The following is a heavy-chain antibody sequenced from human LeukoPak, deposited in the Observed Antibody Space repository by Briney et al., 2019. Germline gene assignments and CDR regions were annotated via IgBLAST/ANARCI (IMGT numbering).Heavy chain of an antibody. D-gene: IGHD3-3*01. CDR1: GYTFTSYG. CDR3: ARVNELRFLNWFDP. Sequence: ASVKVSCKASGYTFTSYGISWVRQAPGQGLEWMGWISAYNGNTNYAQKLQGRVTMTTDTSTSTAYVELRSLRSDDTAVYYCARVNELRFLNWFDPWGQGTLVTVSS. V-gene: IGHV1-18*01. J-gene: IGHJ5*02. CDR2: ISAYNGNT.